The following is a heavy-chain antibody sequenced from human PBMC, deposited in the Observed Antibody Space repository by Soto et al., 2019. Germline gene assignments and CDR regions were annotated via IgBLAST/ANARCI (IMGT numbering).Heavy chain of an antibody. D-gene: IGHD2-2*02. CDR2: ISWNSGSI. CDR1: GFTFDDYA. Sequence: GGSLRLSCAASGFTFDDYAMHWVRQAPGKGLEWVSGISWNSGSIGYADSVKGRFTISRDNAKNSLYLQMNSLRAEDTALYYCAKGPIEHLVVPAAIIGYYYYMDVWGKGTTVTVSS. CDR3: AKGPIEHLVVPAAIIGYYYYMDV. V-gene: IGHV3-9*01. J-gene: IGHJ6*03.